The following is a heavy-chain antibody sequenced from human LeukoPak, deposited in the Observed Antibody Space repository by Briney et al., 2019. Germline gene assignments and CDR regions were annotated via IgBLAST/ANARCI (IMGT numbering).Heavy chain of an antibody. V-gene: IGHV5-51*01. CDR3: PRRRTTHPPNY. J-gene: IGHJ4*02. D-gene: IGHD1-1*01. Sequence: GESLKISCKGSGYRFNAYWIAWVRQMPGKGLEWMGIIYPDDSDTRYSPSFKGHVTMSVDKSISTAYLQWNSLKASDTAVYYCPRRRTTHPPNYWGQGTLV. CDR1: GYRFNAYW. CDR2: IYPDDSDT.